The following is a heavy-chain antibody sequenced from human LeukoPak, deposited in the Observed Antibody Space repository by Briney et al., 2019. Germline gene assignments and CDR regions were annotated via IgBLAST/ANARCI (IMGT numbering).Heavy chain of an antibody. V-gene: IGHV3-15*01. CDR3: TTHPSITIFGVVTPAEYFQH. Sequence: GGSLRLSCAASGFTFSNAWMSWVRQAPGKGLEWVGRIKSKTDGGTTDYAAPVKGRFTISRDDSKNTLYLQMNSLKTEDTAVNYCTTHPSITIFGVVTPAEYFQHWGQGTLVTVSS. D-gene: IGHD3-3*01. CDR1: GFTFSNAW. CDR2: IKSKTDGGTT. J-gene: IGHJ1*01.